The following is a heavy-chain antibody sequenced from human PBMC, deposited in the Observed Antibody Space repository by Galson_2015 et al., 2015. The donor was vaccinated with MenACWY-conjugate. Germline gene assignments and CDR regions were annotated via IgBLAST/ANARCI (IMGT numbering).Heavy chain of an antibody. CDR1: GGAFSKT. Sequence: SVKVSCKASGGAFSKTFNWVRQAPGQGLEWMGQFLPHYGTSKSARKFEGRVTISADESTSTAYMELSSLTSDDTAVYYCAGYAMYNTLDHFDYWGQGTLVTASS. CDR2: FLPHYGTS. V-gene: IGHV1-69*13. J-gene: IGHJ4*02. CDR3: AGYAMYNTLDHFDY. D-gene: IGHD1-1*01.